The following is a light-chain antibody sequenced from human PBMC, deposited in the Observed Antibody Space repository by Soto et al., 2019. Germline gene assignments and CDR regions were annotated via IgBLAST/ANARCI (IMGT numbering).Light chain of an antibody. Sequence: DIQSTQYPPTLSASLGGRVTITFWASQSSSSGLAWYQQKPGKAPKLLIYDASSLGSGVPSRFSGSGSGTEFTLTISSLQPDDFATYYCQQYNSYSTFGQGTKVDI. CDR1: QSSSSG. J-gene: IGKJ1*01. CDR3: QQYNSYST. V-gene: IGKV1-5*01. CDR2: DAS.